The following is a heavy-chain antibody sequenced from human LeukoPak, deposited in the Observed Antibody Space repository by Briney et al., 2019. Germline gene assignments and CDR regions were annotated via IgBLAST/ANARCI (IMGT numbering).Heavy chain of an antibody. Sequence: GGSLRLSCAASGFTFSNYWMGWVRQAPGKGLEWVANIKQDGSEIYYVDSVKGRFTISRDTAKDSLYLQMNSLRAEDTAVYYCARGRVPAAHPPGYWGQGTLVTVSS. V-gene: IGHV3-7*01. D-gene: IGHD2-2*01. CDR3: ARGRVPAAHPPGY. J-gene: IGHJ4*02. CDR1: GFTFSNYW. CDR2: IKQDGSEI.